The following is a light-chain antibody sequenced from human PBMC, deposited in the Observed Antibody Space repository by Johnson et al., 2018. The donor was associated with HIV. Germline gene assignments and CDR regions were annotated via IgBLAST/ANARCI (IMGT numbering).Light chain of an antibody. CDR1: SSNIGNNY. CDR2: DNI. V-gene: IGLV1-51*01. J-gene: IGLJ1*01. CDR3: GTWDSSLSARYV. Sequence: QSVLTQPPSVSAAPGQKVTISCYGSSSNIGNNYVSWYQQLPGTAPKLLIYDNIKRPSGIPDRFSGSKSGTSATLGIPGLTTGDEADYYCGTWDSSLSARYVFGTGTKVTVL.